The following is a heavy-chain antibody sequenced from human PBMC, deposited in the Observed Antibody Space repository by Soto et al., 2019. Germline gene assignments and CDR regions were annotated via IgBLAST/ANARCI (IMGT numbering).Heavy chain of an antibody. V-gene: IGHV1-69*02. CDR2: IIPILGIA. J-gene: IGHJ3*02. Sequence: QVQLVQSGAAVKKPGSSVKVSCKASGGTFSSYTISWVRQAPGQGLEWMGRIIPILGIANYAQKFQGRVTITADKSTSTAYMELSSLRSEDTAVYYCARGGIAVAGHDAFDIWGQGTMVTVSS. CDR3: ARGGIAVAGHDAFDI. CDR1: GGTFSSYT. D-gene: IGHD6-19*01.